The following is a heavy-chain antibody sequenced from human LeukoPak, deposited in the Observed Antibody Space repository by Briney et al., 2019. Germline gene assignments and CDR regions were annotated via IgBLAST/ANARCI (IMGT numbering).Heavy chain of an antibody. CDR2: IYYSGST. CDR1: GGSISSSSYY. J-gene: IGHJ4*02. CDR3: ARQTNYGSGRVYFDY. Sequence: SETLSLTCTVSGGSISSSSYYWGWIRQPPGKGLEWIGSIYYSGSTYYNPSLKSRVTVSVDTSKNQFSLKLSSVTAADTAVYYCARQTNYGSGRVYFDYWGQGTLVTVSS. D-gene: IGHD3-10*01. V-gene: IGHV4-39*07.